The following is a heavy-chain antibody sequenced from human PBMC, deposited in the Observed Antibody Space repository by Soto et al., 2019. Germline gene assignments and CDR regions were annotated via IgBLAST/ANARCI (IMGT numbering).Heavy chain of an antibody. CDR3: AKDSLGDYYYYMDV. D-gene: IGHD2-15*01. J-gene: IGHJ6*03. CDR2: IGGSGGTT. V-gene: IGHV3-23*01. CDR1: GFTFSRFA. Sequence: GGSLRLSCAASGFTFSRFAMNLVRQAPGKGLEWVSGIGGSGGTTYYADSVKGRFTISRDNSKNTLFLQMNSLRAEDTAVYYCAKDSLGDYYYYMDVWGQGTTVTVSS.